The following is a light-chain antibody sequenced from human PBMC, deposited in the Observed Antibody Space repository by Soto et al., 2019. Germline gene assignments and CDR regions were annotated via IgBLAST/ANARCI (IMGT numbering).Light chain of an antibody. CDR2: GAS. Sequence: EIVLTQSPGTLSLSPGERVTLSCRASQSVSSSYLAWYQQKLGQAPRLLLYGASSRATGIPDRFSGSGSGTDFTLTISRLEPEDFAVYYCQQYGSSPLYTFGQGTKLEIK. CDR1: QSVSSSY. CDR3: QQYGSSPLYT. V-gene: IGKV3-20*01. J-gene: IGKJ2*01.